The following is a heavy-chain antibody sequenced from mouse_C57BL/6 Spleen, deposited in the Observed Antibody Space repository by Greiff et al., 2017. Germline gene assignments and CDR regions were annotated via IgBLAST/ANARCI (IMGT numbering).Heavy chain of an antibody. CDR1: GFTFSSYT. V-gene: IGHV5-9*01. J-gene: IGHJ2*01. CDR2: ISGGGGNT. Sequence: EVQLQESGGGLVKPGGSLKLSCAASGFTFSSYTMSWVRQTPEKRLEWVATISGGGGNTYYPDSVKGRFTISRDNAKNTLYLQMSSLRSEDTALYYCASRDSSGGYFDYWGQGTTLTVSS. CDR3: ASRDSSGGYFDY. D-gene: IGHD3-2*02.